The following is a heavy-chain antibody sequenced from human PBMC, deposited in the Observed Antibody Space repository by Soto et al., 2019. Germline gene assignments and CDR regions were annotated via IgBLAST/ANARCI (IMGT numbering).Heavy chain of an antibody. Sequence: QITLKESGPTLVKPTQTLTLTCIFSGFSFSADGVGVGWIRQPPGKALEWLALIYWDDDTRYRPSLKSRLTTTKDTSKNQVVLTMPNMDPVDTGTYYCAHAYGGTSWPNDAFDVWGQGTVVTVSS. CDR2: IYWDDDT. CDR1: GFSFSADGVG. V-gene: IGHV2-5*02. CDR3: AHAYGGTSWPNDAFDV. D-gene: IGHD2-2*01. J-gene: IGHJ3*01.